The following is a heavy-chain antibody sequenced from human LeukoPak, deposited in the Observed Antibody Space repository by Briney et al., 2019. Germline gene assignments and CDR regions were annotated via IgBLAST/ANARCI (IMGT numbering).Heavy chain of an antibody. Sequence: PSETLSLTCAVSGGSISSDGYSWSWIRQPPGKGLEWIGYIYYSGSTYYNPPLKSRVTISVDTSKNQFSLKLSSVTAADTAVYYCARATPPRVVPAAIRGYYFDYWGQGTLVTVSS. V-gene: IGHV4-30-4*07. J-gene: IGHJ4*02. CDR2: IYYSGST. CDR1: GGSISSDGYS. D-gene: IGHD2-2*02. CDR3: ARATPPRVVPAAIRGYYFDY.